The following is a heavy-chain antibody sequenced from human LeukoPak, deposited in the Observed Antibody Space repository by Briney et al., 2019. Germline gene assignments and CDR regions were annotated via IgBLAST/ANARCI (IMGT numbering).Heavy chain of an antibody. CDR1: GFTFSTYW. V-gene: IGHV3-74*01. CDR3: ARSTSHYYYYYMDV. Sequence: GGSLRLSCAASGFTFSTYWMHWVRHAPGKGPVWVSRINSDGSSTTYADSVMGRFTISRDNATNTLYLQINSLRAEDTAVYYCARSTSHYYYYYMDVWGKGTTVTVSS. J-gene: IGHJ6*03. CDR2: INSDGSST.